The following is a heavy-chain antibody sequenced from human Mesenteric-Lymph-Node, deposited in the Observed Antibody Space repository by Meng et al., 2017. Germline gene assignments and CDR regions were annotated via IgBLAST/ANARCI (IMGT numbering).Heavy chain of an antibody. D-gene: IGHD3-16*01. J-gene: IGHJ6*02. V-gene: IGHV3-53*01. CDR3: ARVHVAGGGIDYYYYYGMDV. Sequence: GGSLRLSCAASGFTVSSKYMSWVRQAPGKGLEWVSVIYSGGSTYYADSVKGRFTISRDNSKNTLYLQMNSLRAEDTAVYYCARVHVAGGGIDYYYYYGMDVWGQGTTVTVSS. CDR2: IYSGGST. CDR1: GFTVSSKY.